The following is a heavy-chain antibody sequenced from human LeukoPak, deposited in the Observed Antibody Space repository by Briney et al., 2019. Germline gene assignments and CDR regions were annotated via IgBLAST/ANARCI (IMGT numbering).Heavy chain of an antibody. J-gene: IGHJ4*02. CDR2: ISYDGSNK. V-gene: IGHV3-30*04. CDR3: ARDLEGATTYLDY. Sequence: PGGSLRLSCAASGFTFSSYAMHWVRQAPGEGLEWVAVISYDGSNKYYADSVKGRFTISRDNSKNTLYLQMNSLRAEDTAVYYCARDLEGATTYLDYWGQGTLVTVSS. CDR1: GFTFSSYA. D-gene: IGHD1-26*01.